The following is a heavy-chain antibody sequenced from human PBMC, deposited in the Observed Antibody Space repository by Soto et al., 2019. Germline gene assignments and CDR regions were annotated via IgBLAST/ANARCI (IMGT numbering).Heavy chain of an antibody. Sequence: QLVESGGGLGKPGGSLRLSCAASGFTFGDYYMAWIRQAPGKGLEWVSYMSGSGSLEYYGDSVRGRFTISRDNAKNSLFLLVNNLRAEDTAVYYCARGAIVTPHGPFDYWGQGTLVSVSS. J-gene: IGHJ4*02. D-gene: IGHD1-26*01. CDR3: ARGAIVTPHGPFDY. CDR2: MSGSGSLE. CDR1: GFTFGDYY. V-gene: IGHV3-11*01.